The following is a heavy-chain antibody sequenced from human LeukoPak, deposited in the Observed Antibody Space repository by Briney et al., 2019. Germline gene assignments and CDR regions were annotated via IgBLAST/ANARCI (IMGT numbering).Heavy chain of an antibody. CDR1: GGSFSGCY. D-gene: IGHD3-16*02. V-gene: IGHV4-34*01. J-gene: IGHJ5*02. CDR3: ARGEISVAPYIEGRNWFDP. Sequence: SETLSLTCAVYGGSFSGCYWSWIRQPPGKGLEWIGEINHSGSTNYNPSLKSRVTISVDTSKNQFSLKLSSVTAADTAVYYCARGEISVAPYIEGRNWFDPWGQGTLVTVSS. CDR2: INHSGST.